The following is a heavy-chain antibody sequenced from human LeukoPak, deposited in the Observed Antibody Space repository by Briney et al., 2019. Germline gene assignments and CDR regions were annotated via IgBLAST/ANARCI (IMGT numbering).Heavy chain of an antibody. Sequence: PGRSLRLSCAASGFTFSSYAMHWVRQAPGKGLEWVAVISYDGSNKYYADSVKGRFTISRDNSKNTLYLQMNSLRAEDTAVYYCAKDRSSGDFDYWGQGTLVTVSS. J-gene: IGHJ4*02. CDR1: GFTFSSYA. CDR3: AKDRSSGDFDY. D-gene: IGHD6-25*01. V-gene: IGHV3-30*04. CDR2: ISYDGSNK.